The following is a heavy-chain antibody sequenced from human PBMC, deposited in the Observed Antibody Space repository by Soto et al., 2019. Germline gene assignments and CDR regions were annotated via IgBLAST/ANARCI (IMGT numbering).Heavy chain of an antibody. V-gene: IGHV4-59*01. CDR3: AGQRYCSGGSCYSGHDY. D-gene: IGHD2-15*01. J-gene: IGHJ4*02. CDR1: GGSLSSFY. Sequence: SDTLCLTCTVFGGSLSSFYWSWIRQPPGKGLEWIGYIYYSGSTNYNPSLKSRVTISVDTSKNQFSLKLSSVTAADTAVYYCAGQRYCSGGSCYSGHDYWGQGTLVTVSS. CDR2: IYYSGST.